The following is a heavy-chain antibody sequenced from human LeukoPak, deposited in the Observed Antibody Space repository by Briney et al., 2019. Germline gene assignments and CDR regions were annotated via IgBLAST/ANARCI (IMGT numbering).Heavy chain of an antibody. Sequence: GGSLRLSCLASGFTFSNFAMSWVRQAPGKGLEWVSSISANGGKTFYADSVKGRVSISRDTSKSTLYLQMNSLRAEDTAVYFCVKCRFLEWRNNWFDPWGQGTLVTVSS. J-gene: IGHJ5*02. CDR2: ISANGGKT. V-gene: IGHV3-23*01. CDR1: GFTFSNFA. CDR3: VKCRFLEWRNNWFDP. D-gene: IGHD3-3*01.